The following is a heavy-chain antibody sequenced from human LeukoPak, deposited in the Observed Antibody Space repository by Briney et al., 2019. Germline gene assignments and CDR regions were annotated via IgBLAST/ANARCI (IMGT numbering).Heavy chain of an antibody. Sequence: TLSLTCTVSGGSITSVGYYWTWLRQPAGKGLEWIGRIYPSGNTMYNPSLTSRVTISVDTSKNQFSLKLSSVTAPDTAVYYCARVFGGSDFNYYYYYMDVWGKGTTVTISS. J-gene: IGHJ6*03. CDR1: GGSITSVGYY. CDR3: ARVFGGSDFNYYYYYMDV. CDR2: IYPSGNT. V-gene: IGHV4-61*02. D-gene: IGHD5-12*01.